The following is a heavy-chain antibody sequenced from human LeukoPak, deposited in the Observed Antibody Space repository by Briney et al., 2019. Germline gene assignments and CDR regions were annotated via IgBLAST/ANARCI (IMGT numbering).Heavy chain of an antibody. Sequence: ASVKVSCKASGYTFTVYYIHWVRQAPGQGLEWMGWIIPNTGDTKYAQKFQGRVAMSRDTSISTAYMELTSLRSDDTAVYYCARVGLFRDYMDVWGKGTTVIISS. V-gene: IGHV1-2*02. CDR2: IIPNTGDT. J-gene: IGHJ6*03. CDR3: ARVGLFRDYMDV. D-gene: IGHD3-22*01. CDR1: GYTFTVYY.